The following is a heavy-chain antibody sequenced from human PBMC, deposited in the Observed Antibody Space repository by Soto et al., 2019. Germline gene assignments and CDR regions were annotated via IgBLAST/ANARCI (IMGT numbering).Heavy chain of an antibody. Sequence: QVHLVQSGAEVKKPGASVKVSCQGSGYAFTTYGITWVRQAPGQGLEWMGWISAHNGNTNYAQKLQGRVTVTRDTYPSTAYMELRSLRYDDTAVYYCARGRYGDYWGQGVLVTVSS. J-gene: IGHJ4*02. V-gene: IGHV1-18*01. D-gene: IGHD1-1*01. CDR2: ISAHNGNT. CDR1: GYAFTTYG. CDR3: ARGRYGDY.